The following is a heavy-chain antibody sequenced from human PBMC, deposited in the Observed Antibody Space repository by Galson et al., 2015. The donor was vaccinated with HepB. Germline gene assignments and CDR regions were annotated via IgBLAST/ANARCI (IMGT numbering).Heavy chain of an antibody. V-gene: IGHV3-15*05. CDR2: INSIPDGGTT. CDR3: STPLEYGGNTFGALDI. CDR1: GFTFSNAW. D-gene: IGHD4/OR15-4a*01. J-gene: IGHJ3*02. Sequence: SLRLSCAASGFTFSNAWMNWVRQAPGKGLEWIGRINSIPDGGTTDYAAPVKGRLTIARDDTKNTLYPQMNSLKTEDKAVYYCSTPLEYGGNTFGALDIWGQGTMVTVSS.